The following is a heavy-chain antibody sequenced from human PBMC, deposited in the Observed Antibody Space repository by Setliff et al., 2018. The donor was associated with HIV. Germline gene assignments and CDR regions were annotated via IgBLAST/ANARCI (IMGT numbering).Heavy chain of an antibody. CDR1: TFTLNGYF. CDR2: INPDSGGT. V-gene: IGHV1-2*02. CDR3: ASRSYGSSDYYYYMDV. J-gene: IGHJ6*03. Sequence: ASVKVSCKASTFTLNGYFLHWVRQAPGQGLEWMGWINPDSGGTNYAPKFQGRVTMTRDTSISTAYMELRSLRSDDTAVYYCASRSYGSSDYYYYMDVWGKGTTVTVSS. D-gene: IGHD5-18*01.